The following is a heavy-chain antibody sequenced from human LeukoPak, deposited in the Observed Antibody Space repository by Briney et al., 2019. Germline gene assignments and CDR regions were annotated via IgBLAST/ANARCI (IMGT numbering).Heavy chain of an antibody. J-gene: IGHJ4*02. V-gene: IGHV4-59*01. CDR2: IYYSGST. D-gene: IGHD6-13*01. Sequence: PSETLSLTCAVYGGSFSGYYWSWIRQPPGKGLEWIGYIYYSGSTNYNPSLKSRVTISVDTSKNQFSLKLSSVTAADTAVYYCARGSSSLGCDYWGQGTLVTVSS. CDR3: ARGSSSLGCDY. CDR1: GGSFSGYY.